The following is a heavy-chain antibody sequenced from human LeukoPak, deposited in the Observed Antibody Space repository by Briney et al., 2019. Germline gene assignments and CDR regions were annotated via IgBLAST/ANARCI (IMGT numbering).Heavy chain of an antibody. D-gene: IGHD1-26*01. CDR3: AKDRAPGGNYYDFSD. J-gene: IGHJ4*02. CDR2: ISFDGDNK. V-gene: IGHV3-30-3*01. CDR1: GFFFSTYS. Sequence: GGSLRLSCAASGFFFSTYSIHWVRQAPGKGREWVTVISFDGDNKYYADSVRGRFTISRDNSKNTVYLQMNSLRTEDTAIYYCAKDRAPGGNYYDFSDWGQGTLVTVSS.